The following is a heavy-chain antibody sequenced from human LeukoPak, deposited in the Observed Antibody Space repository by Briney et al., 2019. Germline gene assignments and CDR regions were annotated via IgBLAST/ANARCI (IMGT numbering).Heavy chain of an antibody. CDR3: ARGPPITMVRGGQWYYYMDV. V-gene: IGHV1-2*02. D-gene: IGHD3-10*01. Sequence: ASVKVSCKASGYTFTGYYMHWVRQAPGQGLEWMGWINPNSGGTNYAQKFQGRVTMTRDTSTNTVYMELSSLRSEDTAVYYCARGPPITMVRGGQWYYYMDVWGKGTTVTISS. CDR1: GYTFTGYY. CDR2: INPNSGGT. J-gene: IGHJ6*03.